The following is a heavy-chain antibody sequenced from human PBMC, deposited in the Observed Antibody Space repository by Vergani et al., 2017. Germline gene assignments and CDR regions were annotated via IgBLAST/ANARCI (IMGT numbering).Heavy chain of an antibody. J-gene: IGHJ5*02. Sequence: EVQLVESGGGLVQPGGSLRLSCAASGFTFSSYEMNWVRQAPWKGLEWVSYISSSGSTIYYADSVKGRFTISRDNAKNSLYLQMNSLRAEDTAVYYCARGATYYDFWSGYSTYNWFDPWGQGTLVTVSS. V-gene: IGHV3-48*03. CDR1: GFTFSSYE. CDR2: ISSSGSTI. CDR3: ARGATYYDFWSGYSTYNWFDP. D-gene: IGHD3-3*01.